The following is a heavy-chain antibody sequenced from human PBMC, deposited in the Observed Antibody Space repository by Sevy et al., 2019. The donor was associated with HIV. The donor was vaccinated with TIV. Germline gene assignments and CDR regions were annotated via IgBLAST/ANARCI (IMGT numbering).Heavy chain of an antibody. CDR2: IYSDGTT. J-gene: IGHJ3*02. Sequence: GGSLRLSCAASGFTVSSNYMTWVRQAPGKGLEGVSVIYSDGTTYHADSVKDRFTISRDNAKNSLYLQMNSLRAEDTAVYYCASKGGSRPNDAFDTWGQGTMVTVSS. CDR3: ASKGGSRPNDAFDT. CDR1: GFTVSSNY. D-gene: IGHD3-10*01. V-gene: IGHV3-66*01.